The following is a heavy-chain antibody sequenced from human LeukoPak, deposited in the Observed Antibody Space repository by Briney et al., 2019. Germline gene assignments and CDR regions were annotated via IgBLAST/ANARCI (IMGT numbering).Heavy chain of an antibody. J-gene: IGHJ4*02. CDR2: IRYHGSNQ. Sequence: GGSLRLSCAASGFTFTSYGMHWVRQAPGKGLEWVAFIRYHGSNQYYTDSVKGRFTISRDNSQNTLSLQMNSLRNEDTAMYFCARDLGMGTRIDYWGQGTLVTVSS. V-gene: IGHV3-30*02. CDR1: GFTFTSYG. CDR3: ARDLGMGTRIDY. D-gene: IGHD1/OR15-1a*01.